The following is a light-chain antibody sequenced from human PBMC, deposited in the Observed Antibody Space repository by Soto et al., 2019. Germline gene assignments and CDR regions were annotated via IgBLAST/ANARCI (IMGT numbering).Light chain of an antibody. V-gene: IGKV3-20*01. CDR1: QSVSSSY. Sequence: ETVLTQSPGTLSLSPGEGATLSCRASQSVSSSYLAWYQQKPGQAPRLLIYGASSRATGIPDRFSGGGSGTDFTLTISRLEPEDFAVYYCQQYDNSPWTFGQGTKVEIK. CDR2: GAS. J-gene: IGKJ1*01. CDR3: QQYDNSPWT.